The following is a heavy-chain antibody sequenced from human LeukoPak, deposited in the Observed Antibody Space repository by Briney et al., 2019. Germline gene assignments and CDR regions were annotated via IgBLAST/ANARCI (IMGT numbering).Heavy chain of an antibody. CDR3: ARDLVDGVGAPGAY. D-gene: IGHD1-26*01. CDR1: GGTFISYA. V-gene: IGHV1-18*01. Sequence: ASVKVSCKASGGTFISYAFSWVRQAPGQGLEWMGWINTYNGDTNYAQKLQGRVTITTDTSTSTAYMELRSLRSDDTAVFYCARDLVDGVGAPGAYWGQGALVTVSS. CDR2: INTYNGDT. J-gene: IGHJ4*02.